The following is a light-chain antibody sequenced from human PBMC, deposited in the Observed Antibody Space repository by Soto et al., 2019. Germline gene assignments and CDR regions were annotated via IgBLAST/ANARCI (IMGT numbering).Light chain of an antibody. V-gene: IGKV1-39*01. CDR3: QSNYILPWT. CDR1: QYISNY. Sequence: DIQVTQSPPSLSASVGDRVTITCRTSQYISNYLNWYQHKAGKAPQLLIYSASTLQIGVPSRFSGSGSGTESTLTITTLQPDDYASYDCQSNYILPWTFGQGTKVDIK. J-gene: IGKJ1*01. CDR2: SAS.